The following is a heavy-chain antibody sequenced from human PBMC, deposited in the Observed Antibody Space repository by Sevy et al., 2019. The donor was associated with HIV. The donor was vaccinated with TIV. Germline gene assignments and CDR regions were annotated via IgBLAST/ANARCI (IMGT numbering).Heavy chain of an antibody. CDR2: ISSSCSYI. CDR1: GFTFSSYS. V-gene: IGHV3-21*01. CDR3: ARLEDYDFWSGYSSYYFDY. D-gene: IGHD3-3*01. Sequence: GGSQRLSCAASGFTFSSYSMNWVRQAPGKGLEWVSSISSSCSYIYYADSVKGRFTISRDNAKNSLYLQMNSLRAEDTAVYYCARLEDYDFWSGYSSYYFDYWGQGTLVTVSS. J-gene: IGHJ4*02.